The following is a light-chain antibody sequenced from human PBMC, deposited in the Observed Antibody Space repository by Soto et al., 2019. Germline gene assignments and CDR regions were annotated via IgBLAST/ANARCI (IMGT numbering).Light chain of an antibody. CDR2: GAS. CDR1: QSVSSN. V-gene: IGKV3-20*01. Sequence: DIVRTQSPATLSSSPGERATLSCRASQSVSSNLAWYQQKPGQAPRLLIYGASTRATGIPARFSGGGSGTEFTLTISRLDPEDFAVYYCQQYGSSPSFGQGTRLEIK. CDR3: QQYGSSPS. J-gene: IGKJ5*01.